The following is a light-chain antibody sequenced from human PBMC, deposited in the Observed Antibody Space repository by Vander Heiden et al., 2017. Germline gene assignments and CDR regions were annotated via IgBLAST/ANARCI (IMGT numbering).Light chain of an antibody. V-gene: IGLV1-40*01. CDR3: QSYDSSLSVV. Sequence: QSVLTPPPPVSAPPAQRVTISCTGSSSNIGAGYDVHWYQQLPGTAPKLLIYGNSNRPSGVPDRFSGSKSGTSASLAITGLQAEDEADYYCQSYDSSLSVVFGGGTKLTVL. CDR2: GNS. CDR1: SSNIGAGYD. J-gene: IGLJ2*01.